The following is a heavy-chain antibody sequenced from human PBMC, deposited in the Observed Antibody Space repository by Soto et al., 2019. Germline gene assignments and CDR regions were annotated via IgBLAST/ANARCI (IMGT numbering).Heavy chain of an antibody. J-gene: IGHJ6*02. D-gene: IGHD2-2*01. CDR1: GFTFSDYY. Sequence: QVQLVESGGGLVKPGGSLRLSCAASGFTFSDYYMSWIRQAPGKGLEWISYISGSNIYTNYADSVKGRFTISRDNANNSLYLQMDSLRVEDTAMYYCARDGGEVIPAAIGGGYGMDVWGQGTTVTVSS. CDR2: ISGSNIYT. V-gene: IGHV3-11*06. CDR3: ARDGGEVIPAAIGGGYGMDV.